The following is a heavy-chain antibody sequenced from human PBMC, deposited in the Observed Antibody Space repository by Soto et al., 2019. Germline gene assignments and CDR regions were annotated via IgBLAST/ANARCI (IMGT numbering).Heavy chain of an antibody. V-gene: IGHV4-34*01. CDR2: MSHSGGT. Sequence: QVQLQQWGAGLLKPSETLSLTCAVYGGFVSSGSYYWSWIRQPPGKGLEWIGQMSHSGGTHFNPSHNSRVTISVDTSTSQFSLTMSSVTAADTALYYCARVERGTATTVVDAFDIWGPGTMVTVSS. CDR3: ARVERGTATTVVDAFDI. CDR1: GGFVSSGSYY. J-gene: IGHJ3*02. D-gene: IGHD1-1*01.